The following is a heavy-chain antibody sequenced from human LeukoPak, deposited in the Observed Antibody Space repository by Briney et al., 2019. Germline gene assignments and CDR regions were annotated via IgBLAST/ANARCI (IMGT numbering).Heavy chain of an antibody. D-gene: IGHD2-15*01. CDR3: AREPYCSGGSCYDGAFDI. CDR1: GGSISSSSYY. Sequence: SETLSLTCTVSGGSISSSSYYWGWIRQPPGKGLEWIGSIYYSGSTYYDPSLKSRVTISVDMSKNQFSLKLSSVTAADTAVYYCAREPYCSGGSCYDGAFDIWGQGTMVTVSS. V-gene: IGHV4-39*07. CDR2: IYYSGST. J-gene: IGHJ3*02.